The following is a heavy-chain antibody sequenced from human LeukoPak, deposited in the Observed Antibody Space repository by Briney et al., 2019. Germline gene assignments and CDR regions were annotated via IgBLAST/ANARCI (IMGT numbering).Heavy chain of an antibody. CDR1: GFIFDDYA. D-gene: IGHD3-10*01. Sequence: PGGSLRLSCAASGFIFDDYAMHWVRHAPGKGLEWVSGISRNSGSLAYADSVKGRFTISRDNAKNSLYLQMNSLRTEDTALYYCARGLGGDQGYFDLWGRGTLATVSS. V-gene: IGHV3-9*01. CDR3: ARGLGGDQGYFDL. J-gene: IGHJ2*01. CDR2: ISRNSGSL.